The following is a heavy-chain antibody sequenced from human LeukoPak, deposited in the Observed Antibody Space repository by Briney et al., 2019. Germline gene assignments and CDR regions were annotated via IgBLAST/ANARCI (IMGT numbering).Heavy chain of an antibody. J-gene: IGHJ6*03. D-gene: IGHD6-19*01. Sequence: GGSLRLSCAASGFTLSSYSMNWVRQAPGKGLEWVSSISSSSTYKNYVDSVKGRFTISRDNAKNSLYLQMNSLRAEDAAVYYCARDLRSYSSGWYDYYYNYMDVWGRGTTVTVSS. CDR3: ARDLRSYSSGWYDYYYNYMDV. CDR2: ISSSSTYK. CDR1: GFTLSSYS. V-gene: IGHV3-21*01.